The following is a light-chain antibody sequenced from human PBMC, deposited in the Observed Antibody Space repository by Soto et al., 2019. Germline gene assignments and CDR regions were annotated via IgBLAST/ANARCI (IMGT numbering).Light chain of an antibody. CDR1: RDISDY. CDR2: AAS. J-gene: IGKJ4*01. Sequence: DLQMTQSPSSLSASVGDRVTITCRASRDISDYLNWFQHKPGRAPKLLIYAASVLQSGVPARFSGRGSESGTEYALTISSLQPEDSATYYCQQSYSPPLRFGGGTRVEI. V-gene: IGKV1-39*01. CDR3: QQSYSPPLR.